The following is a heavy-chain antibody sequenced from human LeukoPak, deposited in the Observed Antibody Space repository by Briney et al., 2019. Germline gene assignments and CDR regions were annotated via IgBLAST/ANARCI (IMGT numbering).Heavy chain of an antibody. D-gene: IGHD2-2*01. CDR2: INHSGST. CDR1: SGSFSGYY. Sequence: PSETLSLTCAVYSGSFSGYYWSWIRQPPGKGLEWIGEINHSGSTNYNPSLKSRVTISVDTSKNQFSLKLSSVTAADTAVYYCASTHSLALYCSSTSCPYYFDYWGQGTLVTVSS. V-gene: IGHV4-34*01. CDR3: ASTHSLALYCSSTSCPYYFDY. J-gene: IGHJ4*02.